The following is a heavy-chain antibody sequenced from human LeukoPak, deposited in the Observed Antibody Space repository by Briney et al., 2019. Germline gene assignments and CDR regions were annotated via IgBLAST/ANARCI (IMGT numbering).Heavy chain of an antibody. CDR2: ISGTGDST. D-gene: IGHD1-26*01. CDR3: AKNRGLFSGSYRYDAFDI. J-gene: IGHJ3*02. V-gene: IGHV3-23*01. CDR1: GFTFSSYA. Sequence: GGSLRLSCAASGFTFSSYAMSWVRQALGKGLEWVSSISGTGDSTYYADSVKGRFTIPGDNSKNTLYLQMNTLRAEDTAVYYCAKNRGLFSGSYRYDAFDIRGQGTMVTVSS.